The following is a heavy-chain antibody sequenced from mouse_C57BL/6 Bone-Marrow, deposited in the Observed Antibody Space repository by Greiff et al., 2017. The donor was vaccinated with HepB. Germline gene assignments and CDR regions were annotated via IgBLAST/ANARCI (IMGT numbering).Heavy chain of an antibody. CDR1: GYSITSGYN. CDR3: ARDTGITLNY. Sequence: EVKLMESGPGLVKPSQSLSLTCSVTGYSITSGYNWNWIRQFPGNKLEWMGYISYDGSNNYNPSLKNRISITRDTSKNQFFLKLNSVTTEDTATYYCARDTGITLNYWGQGTTLTVSS. CDR2: ISYDGSN. D-gene: IGHD1-1*01. J-gene: IGHJ2*01. V-gene: IGHV3-6*01.